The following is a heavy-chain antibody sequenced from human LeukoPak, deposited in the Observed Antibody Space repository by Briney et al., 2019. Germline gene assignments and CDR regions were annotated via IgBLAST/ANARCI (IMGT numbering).Heavy chain of an antibody. J-gene: IGHJ4*02. Sequence: GASVKVSCKASGYTFTGYYMHWVRQAPGQGLEWMGWINPNSGGTNYAQKLQGRVTMTRDTSISTAYMELSRLRSDDTAVYYCARGGRRYYGSGSYYSILDYWGQGTLVTVSS. V-gene: IGHV1-2*02. CDR2: INPNSGGT. CDR1: GYTFTGYY. D-gene: IGHD3-10*01. CDR3: ARGGRRYYGSGSYYSILDY.